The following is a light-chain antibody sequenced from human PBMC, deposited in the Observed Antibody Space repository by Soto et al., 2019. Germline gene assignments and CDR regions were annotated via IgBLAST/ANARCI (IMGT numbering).Light chain of an antibody. V-gene: IGLV1-40*01. J-gene: IGLJ2*01. CDR3: QSYDSSLSVV. CDR1: SSNIGAGYD. Sequence: QSVLTQPPSVSGAPGQRVTISCTGSSSNIGAGYDVHWYQQLPGTAPKLLIYVNINRPSGVPDRFSGTKSGISASLAITGLQAEDEADYYCQSYDSSLSVVFGGGTKLTVL. CDR2: VNI.